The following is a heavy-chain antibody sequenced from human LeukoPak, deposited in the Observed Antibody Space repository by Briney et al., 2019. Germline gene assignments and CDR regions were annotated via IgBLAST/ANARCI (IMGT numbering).Heavy chain of an antibody. CDR3: AREGYCGSTGCYGGYNWFDP. V-gene: IGHV4-30-4*08. CDR1: GASISSGDYY. D-gene: IGHD2-2*01. Sequence: PSETLSLTCTVYGASISSGDYYWSWIRQPPGKGLEWIGYIYYSGRTYYNPSLKSRVAISVDTSKNQFSLNLSSVTAADTAVYYCAREGYCGSTGCYGGYNWFDPWGQGTLVTVSS. J-gene: IGHJ5*02. CDR2: IYYSGRT.